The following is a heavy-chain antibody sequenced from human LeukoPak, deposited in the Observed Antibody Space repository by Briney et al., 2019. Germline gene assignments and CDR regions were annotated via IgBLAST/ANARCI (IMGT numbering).Heavy chain of an antibody. J-gene: IGHJ3*02. CDR3: ARDLGSAFDI. CDR1: GGSISSGGYS. Sequence: PSETLSLTCAVSGGSISSGGYSWSWIRQPPGKGLEWIGYIYHSGSTYYNPSLQSRVTKSVDRSKNQFSLKLSSVTAADTAVYYCARDLGSAFDIWGQGTMVTVSS. D-gene: IGHD1-26*01. V-gene: IGHV4-30-2*01. CDR2: IYHSGST.